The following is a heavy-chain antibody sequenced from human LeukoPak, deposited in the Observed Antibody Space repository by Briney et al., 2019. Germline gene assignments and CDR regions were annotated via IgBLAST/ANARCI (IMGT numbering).Heavy chain of an antibody. CDR1: GGSFSGYY. CDR3: ARKNNWFDP. CDR2: INHSGST. V-gene: IGHV4-34*01. J-gene: IGHJ5*02. Sequence: SETLSLTCAVYGGSFSGYYWSWIRQPPGKGLEWIGEINHSGSTNYYPSLKSRVTISVDTSKNQFSLKLSSVTAADTAVYYCARKNNWFDPWGQGTLVTVSS.